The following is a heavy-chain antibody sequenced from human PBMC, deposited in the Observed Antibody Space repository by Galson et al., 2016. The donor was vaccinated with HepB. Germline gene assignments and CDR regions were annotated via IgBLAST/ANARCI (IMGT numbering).Heavy chain of an antibody. V-gene: IGHV4-28*01. Sequence: SETLSLTCAVSGHSITSSAWWGWIRQPPGKGLGLIGYIYYSGSTYFNPSLKSRVTMSVDTSTNHFSLKLRSMTAVDTAACYCAAGEAVAGITYWGQGNLVTASS. D-gene: IGHD6-19*01. CDR3: AAGEAVAGITY. J-gene: IGHJ4*02. CDR2: IYYSGST. CDR1: GHSITSSAW.